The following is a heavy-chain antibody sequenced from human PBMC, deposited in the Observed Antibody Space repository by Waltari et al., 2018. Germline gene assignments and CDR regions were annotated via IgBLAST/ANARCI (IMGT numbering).Heavy chain of an antibody. J-gene: IGHJ5*02. CDR3: PRAVAPAGTGSCGWFDP. CDR1: GFSFGDYA. CDR2: IGGRAQSGPT. V-gene: IGHV3-49*03. D-gene: IGHD6-13*01. Sequence: VQVVAAGGGVVQAERWLRPACPTSGFSFGDYAMLCFRQAPGTGWGWEVFIGGRAQSGPTELEGSLNVRITIAKDDSKRIAYRLMHSVTTDDTGACDCPRAVAPAGTGSCGWFDPWSQGTLVSVSS.